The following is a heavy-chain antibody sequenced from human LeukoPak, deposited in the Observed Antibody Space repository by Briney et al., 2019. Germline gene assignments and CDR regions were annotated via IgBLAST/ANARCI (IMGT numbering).Heavy chain of an antibody. CDR3: AKGQSSGWYTGAFDI. CDR1: GFTFSSYG. V-gene: IGHV3-30*18. CDR2: ISYDGSNK. D-gene: IGHD6-19*01. J-gene: IGHJ3*02. Sequence: TGGSLRLSCAASGFTFSSYGMHWVRQAPGKGLEWVAVISYDGSNKYYADSVKGRFTISRDNSKNTLYLQMNSLRAEDTAVYYCAKGQSSGWYTGAFDIWGQGTMVTVSS.